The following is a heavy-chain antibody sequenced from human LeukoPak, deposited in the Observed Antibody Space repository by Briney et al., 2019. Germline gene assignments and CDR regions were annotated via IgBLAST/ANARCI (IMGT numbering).Heavy chain of an antibody. V-gene: IGHV3-30*18. J-gene: IGHJ5*02. Sequence: GGSLRLSCAASGFTFSSYGMHWVRQAPGKGLEWVAVISYDGSNKYYADSVKGRFTISRDNSKNTLYLRMNSLRAEDTAVYYCAKDPGYCSGGSCYSTYNWFDPWGQGTLVTVSS. CDR1: GFTFSSYG. D-gene: IGHD2-15*01. CDR2: ISYDGSNK. CDR3: AKDPGYCSGGSCYSTYNWFDP.